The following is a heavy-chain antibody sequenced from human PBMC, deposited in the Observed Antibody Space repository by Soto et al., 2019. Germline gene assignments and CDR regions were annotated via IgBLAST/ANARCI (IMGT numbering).Heavy chain of an antibody. J-gene: IGHJ4*02. CDR3: ARGSPGGSGSYLPFDY. V-gene: IGHV1-18*01. Sequence: QVQLVQSGAEVKKPGASVKVSCKASGYTFHNYCVSWVRQAPGHGLEWVGWISGYNGNTYYAQKVQGRVTVTTDTFTNTADLELRSLRSDDTAMYYCARGSPGGSGSYLPFDYWGQGTLVTVSS. CDR2: ISGYNGNT. CDR1: GYTFHNYC. D-gene: IGHD3-10*01.